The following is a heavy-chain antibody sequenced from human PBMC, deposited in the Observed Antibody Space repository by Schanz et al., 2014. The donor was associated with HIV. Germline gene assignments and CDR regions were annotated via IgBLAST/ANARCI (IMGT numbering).Heavy chain of an antibody. CDR3: ARDQNVISMVRGVMGGVDY. J-gene: IGHJ4*02. D-gene: IGHD3-10*01. V-gene: IGHV1-2*02. CDR2: INPSSGGT. CDR1: GYTFTGYY. Sequence: QVQLVQSGAEVKKPGASVKVSCKASGYTFTGYYMHWVRQAPGQGLEWMGWINPSSGGTNYAQKFQGRVTMTRDTSISPAYMELRRLRSDDTAVYYCARDQNVISMVRGVMGGVDYWGQGTLVTVSS.